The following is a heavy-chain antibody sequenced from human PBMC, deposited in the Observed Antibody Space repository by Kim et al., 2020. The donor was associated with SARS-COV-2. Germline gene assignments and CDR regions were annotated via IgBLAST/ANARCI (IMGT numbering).Heavy chain of an antibody. CDR1: GFPFSRYV. CDR2: ISRSGSNT. J-gene: IGHJ4*02. D-gene: IGHD4-17*01. V-gene: IGHV3-23*01. CDR3: AKEGSFYGDYIDS. Sequence: GGSLRLSCAASGFPFSRYVMNWVRQAPGKGLEWVSGISRSGSNTYSADSVKGHFTSSRDNSKNTLTLHTNNLRVGEPAVYYCAKEGSFYGDYIDSWGRGTLLPVPS.